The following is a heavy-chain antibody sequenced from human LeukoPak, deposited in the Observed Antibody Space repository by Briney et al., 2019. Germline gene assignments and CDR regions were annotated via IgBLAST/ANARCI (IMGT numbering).Heavy chain of an antibody. V-gene: IGHV3-23*01. Sequence: PGGSLRLSCAASGFTFSTFAMTCVRQAPGKGLEWCSGVNGGGTTYYADSVKGRFTLSKHNAKKTVYLQMNSLRVEDTAISHGAKALHYNDGRWEYVAWGQGTLVTVSS. CDR3: AKALHYNDGRWEYVA. CDR2: VNGGGTT. D-gene: IGHD5-24*01. J-gene: IGHJ5*02. CDR1: GFTFSTFA.